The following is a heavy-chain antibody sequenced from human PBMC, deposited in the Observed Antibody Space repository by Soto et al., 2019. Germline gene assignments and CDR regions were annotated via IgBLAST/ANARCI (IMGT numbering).Heavy chain of an antibody. CDR3: AKDTRSGSHDAFDI. Sequence: EVQLVESGGGLVQPGRSLRLSCAASGFTFDDYAMHWVRQAPGKGLEWVSGISWNSGSIGYADSVKGRFTISRDNAKNSLYLQMNRLRAEDTALYYCAKDTRSGSHDAFDIWGQGTMVTVSS. CDR2: ISWNSGSI. CDR1: GFTFDDYA. D-gene: IGHD1-26*01. V-gene: IGHV3-9*01. J-gene: IGHJ3*02.